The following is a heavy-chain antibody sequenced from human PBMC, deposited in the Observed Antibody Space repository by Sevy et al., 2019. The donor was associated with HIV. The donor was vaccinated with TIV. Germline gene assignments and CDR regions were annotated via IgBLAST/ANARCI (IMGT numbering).Heavy chain of an antibody. CDR2: IKSKTDGGTT. CDR1: GFTFSNAW. Sequence: GGSLRLSCAASGFTFSNAWMNWVRQAPGKGLEWVGRIKSKTDGGTTDYAAPVKGRFTISRDDSKNTLYLQMNSLKTGDTAVYYCTTDKTYSSSWYGDYYYYGMDVWGQGTTVTVSS. J-gene: IGHJ6*02. CDR3: TTDKTYSSSWYGDYYYYGMDV. V-gene: IGHV3-15*07. D-gene: IGHD6-13*01.